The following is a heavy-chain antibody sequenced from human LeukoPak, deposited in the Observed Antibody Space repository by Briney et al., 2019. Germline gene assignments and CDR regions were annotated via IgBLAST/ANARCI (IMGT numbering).Heavy chain of an antibody. CDR1: GGSISSYY. V-gene: IGHV4-4*07. CDR2: IYTSGST. Sequence: KPSETLSLTCTVSGGSISSYYWSWIRQPAGKGLEWIGRIYTSGSTNYNPSLKSRVTMSVDTSKNQFSLKLSSVTAADTAVYYCARHISGSRRGWYVYWGQGTLVIVSS. J-gene: IGHJ4*02. D-gene: IGHD6-19*01. CDR3: ARHISGSRRGWYVY.